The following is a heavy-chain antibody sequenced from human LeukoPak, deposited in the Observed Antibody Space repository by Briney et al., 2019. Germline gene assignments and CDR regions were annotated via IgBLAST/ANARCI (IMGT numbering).Heavy chain of an antibody. CDR2: ISWNSGSI. J-gene: IGHJ2*01. V-gene: IGHV3-9*01. CDR1: GFTFSSYA. Sequence: GGSLRLSCAASGFTFSSYAMSWVRQAPGKGLEWVSGISWNSGSIGYADSVKGRFTISRDNAKNSLYLQMNSLRAEDTALYYCAKDIGFDYYDSSGSGWYFDLWGRGTMVTVSS. CDR3: AKDIGFDYYDSSGSGWYFDL. D-gene: IGHD3-22*01.